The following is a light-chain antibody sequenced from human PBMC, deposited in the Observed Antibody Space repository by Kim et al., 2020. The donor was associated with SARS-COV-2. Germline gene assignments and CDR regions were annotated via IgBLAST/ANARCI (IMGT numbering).Light chain of an antibody. CDR3: QQVYSPPFT. Sequence: AYIGDRVTLTWRASQGISSYLAWYQQKPGSAPKVLIYAASTFQSGVPSRFSGSGSGTAFTLTISSLQPEDFATYYCQQVYSPPFTFGPGTKVDI. J-gene: IGKJ3*01. CDR2: AAS. CDR1: QGISSY. V-gene: IGKV1-9*01.